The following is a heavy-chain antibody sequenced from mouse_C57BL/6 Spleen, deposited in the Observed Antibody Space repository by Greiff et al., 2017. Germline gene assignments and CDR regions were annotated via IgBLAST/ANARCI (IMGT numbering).Heavy chain of an antibody. CDR3: ARGTGIWYFDV. CDR1: GYAFTNYL. J-gene: IGHJ1*03. Sequence: VQLQQSGAELVRPGTSVKVSCKASGYAFTNYLIEWVKQRPGQGLEWIGVINPGSGGTNYNEKFKGKATLTADKSSSTAYMQLSRLPSEDSAVYFCARGTGIWYFDVWGTGTTVTVSS. D-gene: IGHD3-3*01. CDR2: INPGSGGT. V-gene: IGHV1-54*01.